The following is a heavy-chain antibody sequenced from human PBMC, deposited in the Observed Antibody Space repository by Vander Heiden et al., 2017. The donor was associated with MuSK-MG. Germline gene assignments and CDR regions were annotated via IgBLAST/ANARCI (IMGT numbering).Heavy chain of an antibody. V-gene: IGHV1-69*01. J-gene: IGHJ6*03. D-gene: IGHD2-15*01. CDR3: ARAGRVASWYYYMDV. CDR2: IIPIFGTA. Sequence: QVQLVQSGAEVKQPGSPVKVSCKASRGTFSSYASRWVRQAPGQGLEWMGGIIPIFGTANYAQKCQGRVTITADEATSTAYLELRRLRSEETAVYYCARAGRVASWYYYMDVWVKGTTVTVSS. CDR1: RGTFSSYA.